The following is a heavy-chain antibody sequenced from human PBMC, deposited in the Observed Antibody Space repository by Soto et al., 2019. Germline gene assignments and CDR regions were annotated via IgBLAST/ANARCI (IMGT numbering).Heavy chain of an antibody. CDR3: VCGGNFFIY. D-gene: IGHD3-16*01. CDR1: GFTFSTYW. Sequence: EVQLVESGGGLVQPGGSLRLSCAASGFTFSTYWMTWVRQPPGKGLEWVANMDQDGSETYYVDSVRGRFTVSRDNAKNSLYLQMNSLRVEDTAVYYCVCGGNFFIYGGQGTLVTFSP. CDR2: MDQDGSET. J-gene: IGHJ4*02. V-gene: IGHV3-7*01.